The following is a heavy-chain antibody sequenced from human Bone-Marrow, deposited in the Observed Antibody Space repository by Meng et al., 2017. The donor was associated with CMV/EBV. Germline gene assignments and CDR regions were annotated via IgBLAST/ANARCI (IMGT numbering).Heavy chain of an antibody. CDR2: ISVYNGNT. J-gene: IGHJ6*02. D-gene: IGHD2-2*01. V-gene: IGHV1-18*01. Sequence: ASVKVSCKASGYRFSRYGVSWVRQAPGQGLEWMGWISVYNGNTKYAQKFQGRVTMTTDTSTSTAYMELRSLRSDDTAVYFCARVPSLPGDYYYYGLDVWGQGTTVTVSS. CDR1: GYRFSRYG. CDR3: ARVPSLPGDYYYYGLDV.